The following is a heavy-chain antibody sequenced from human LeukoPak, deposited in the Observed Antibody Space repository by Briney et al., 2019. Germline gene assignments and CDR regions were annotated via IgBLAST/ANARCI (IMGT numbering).Heavy chain of an antibody. V-gene: IGHV4-59*06. Sequence: PSETLSLTCTVSGGSISSYYWSWIRQHPGKGLEWIGYIYYSGSTYYNPSLKSRVTISVDTSKNQFSLKLSSVTAADTAVYYCAREARPGIAVAGTSYFDYWGQGTLVTVSS. CDR1: GGSISSYY. J-gene: IGHJ4*02. D-gene: IGHD6-19*01. CDR2: IYYSGST. CDR3: AREARPGIAVAGTSYFDY.